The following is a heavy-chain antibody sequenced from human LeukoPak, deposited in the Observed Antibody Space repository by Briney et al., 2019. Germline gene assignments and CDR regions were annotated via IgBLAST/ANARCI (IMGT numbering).Heavy chain of an antibody. CDR2: ISSNGGST. CDR1: GLTFSSYA. Sequence: PGGSLRLSCSASGLTFSSYAMHWVRQAPGKGLEYASGISSNGGSTYYADSVKGRFTISRDNSKNTADLQMSSLRAEDTAVYYCARDSAHIVVVPPIMSLGLDIWSDPWGQGTLVTVSS. V-gene: IGHV3-64D*09. D-gene: IGHD2-2*01. CDR3: ARDSAHIVVVPPIMSLGLDIWSDP. J-gene: IGHJ5*02.